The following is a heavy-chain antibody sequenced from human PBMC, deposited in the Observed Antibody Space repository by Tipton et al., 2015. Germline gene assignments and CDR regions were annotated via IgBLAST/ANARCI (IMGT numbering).Heavy chain of an antibody. V-gene: IGHV4-31*03. CDR3: ARVPFDYFDY. J-gene: IGHJ4*02. Sequence: TLSLTCTVSGGSINSGDYYWSWIRQHPGKGLEWLGYSYYSGSTYYNPSLKSRLTISVDMSKNQFSLKLSSVTAADTAVYYCARVPFDYFDYWGQGILVTVSS. CDR2: SYYSGST. CDR1: GGSINSGDYY.